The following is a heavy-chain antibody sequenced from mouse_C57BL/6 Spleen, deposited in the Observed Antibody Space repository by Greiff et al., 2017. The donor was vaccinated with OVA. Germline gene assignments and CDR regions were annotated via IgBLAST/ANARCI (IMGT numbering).Heavy chain of an antibody. V-gene: IGHV1-52*01. D-gene: IGHD1-1*01. J-gene: IGHJ3*01. CDR2: IDPSDSET. CDR1: GYTFTSYW. CDR3: AREDYCSSYVGFAY. Sequence: QVQLQQPGAELVRPGSSVKLSCKASGYTFTSYWMHWVKQRPIQGLEWIGNIDPSDSETHYNQKFKDKATLTVDKSSSTAYMQLSSLTSEDSAVYYCAREDYCSSYVGFAYWGQGTLVTVSA.